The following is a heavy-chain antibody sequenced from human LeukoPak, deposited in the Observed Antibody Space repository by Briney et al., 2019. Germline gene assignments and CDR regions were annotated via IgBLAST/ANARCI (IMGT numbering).Heavy chain of an antibody. V-gene: IGHV3-23*01. D-gene: IGHD2-21*02. J-gene: IGHJ4*02. CDR2: ISGSGDST. Sequence: GGSLRLSCVASGFTLRSYVMKWVRQTPGKGLEWVSSISGSGDSTFYADSVKGRFSISRDNPKNTLYLQVNGLRTEDTAVYYCAKDRLLNCRGDCYIFDYWGQGTVVTVPS. CDR1: GFTLRSYV. CDR3: AKDRLLNCRGDCYIFDY.